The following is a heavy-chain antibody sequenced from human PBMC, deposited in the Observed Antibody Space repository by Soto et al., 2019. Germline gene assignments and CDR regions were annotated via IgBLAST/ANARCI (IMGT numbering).Heavy chain of an antibody. J-gene: IGHJ5*02. CDR1: WFSLNTSGVS. V-gene: IGHV2-5*02. CDR2: IYWDDDK. Sequence: ESGPTLVNPTQTLTLTCTFSWFSLNTSGVSVGWIRQPPGKALEWLALIYWDDDKHYSPSLKNRLNITKDTSRNQVVLTMTNMDPVDTATYYCAYASVLIPPVVHWFYPWGRGTLVTVSS. D-gene: IGHD3-22*01. CDR3: AYASVLIPPVVHWFYP.